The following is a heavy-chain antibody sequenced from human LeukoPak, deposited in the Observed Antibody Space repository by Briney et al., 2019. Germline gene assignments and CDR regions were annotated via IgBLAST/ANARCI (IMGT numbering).Heavy chain of an antibody. CDR1: GYTFTSYG. D-gene: IGHD4-17*01. CDR2: ISAYNGNT. J-gene: IGHJ4*02. CDR3: ARVDYGDYFDY. Sequence: ASVKVSCKASGYTFTSYGVSWVRQAPGQGLEWMGWISAYNGNTNYAQKLQGRVTMTTDISTSTAYMELRSLRSDDTAVYYCARVDYGDYFDYWGQGTLVTVSS. V-gene: IGHV1-18*01.